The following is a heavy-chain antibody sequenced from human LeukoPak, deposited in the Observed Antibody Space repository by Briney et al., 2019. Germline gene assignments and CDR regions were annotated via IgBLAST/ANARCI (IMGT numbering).Heavy chain of an antibody. J-gene: IGHJ4*02. D-gene: IGHD3-22*01. V-gene: IGHV1-24*01. CDR1: GYTLTELS. CDR3: ATDASYYYDSSGYYLD. Sequence: ASVKVSCKVSGYTLTELSMHWVRQAPGKGLEWMGGFDPEDGETIYAQKFQGRVTMTEDTSTDTAYMELSSLRSEDTAVYYCATDASYYYDSSGYYLDWGQGTLVTVSS. CDR2: FDPEDGET.